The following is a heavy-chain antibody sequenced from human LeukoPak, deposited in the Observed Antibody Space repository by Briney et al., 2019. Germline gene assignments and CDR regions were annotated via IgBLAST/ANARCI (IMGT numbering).Heavy chain of an antibody. Sequence: RPSETLSLTCTVSGGSISSYYWSWIRQPPGKGLEWIGYIYYTGSTNYNPSLKSRVTISVDTAKNQFSLNVRSVTAADTAVYYCARELYSGYDYWGQGTLVTVSS. CDR1: GGSISSYY. CDR3: ARELYSGYDY. V-gene: IGHV4-59*01. J-gene: IGHJ4*02. D-gene: IGHD5-12*01. CDR2: IYYTGST.